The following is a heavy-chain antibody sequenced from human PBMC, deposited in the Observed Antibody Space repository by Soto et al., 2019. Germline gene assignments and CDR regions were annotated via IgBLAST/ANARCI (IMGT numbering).Heavy chain of an antibody. CDR2: IYYSGST. J-gene: IGHJ3*02. V-gene: IGHV4-59*01. CDR1: GGSISSYY. CDR3: ARYWRGGSCYGADAFDS. Sequence: SETLSLTCTVSGGSISSYYWSWIRQPPGKGLEWIGYIYYSGSTNYNPSLKSRVTISVDTSKNQFSLKLSSVTAADTAVYYCARYWRGGSCYGADAFDSWGQGTRVTVSS. D-gene: IGHD2-15*01.